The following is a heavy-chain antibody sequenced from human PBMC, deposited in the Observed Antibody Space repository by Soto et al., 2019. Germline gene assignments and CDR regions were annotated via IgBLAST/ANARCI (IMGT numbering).Heavy chain of an antibody. V-gene: IGHV1-8*01. J-gene: IGHJ6*03. CDR3: AGVSCYDFWGGDVGKCYYYDLDV. Sequence: ASVKVSCKASGYTFTSYDINWVRQATGQGLEWMGWMNPNSGNTGYAQKFQGRVTMTRNTSISTAYMELSSLRSEDTAVYYCAGVSCYDFWGGDVGKCYYYDLDVWGKGTTVTVSS. D-gene: IGHD3-3*01. CDR1: GYTFTSYD. CDR2: MNPNSGNT.